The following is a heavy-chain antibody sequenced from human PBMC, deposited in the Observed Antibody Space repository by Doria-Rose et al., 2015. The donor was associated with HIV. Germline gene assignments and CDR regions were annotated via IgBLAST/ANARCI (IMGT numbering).Heavy chain of an antibody. CDR1: GVSLSSPGMG. J-gene: IGHJ4*02. V-gene: IGHV2-26*01. CDR3: ARIKSSRWYHKYYFDF. D-gene: IGHD6-13*01. CDR2: IFSDDER. Sequence: QITLKESSPVLVKPTETLTLTCTASGVSLSSPGMGVSWIRQPPGKALEWLANIFSDDERSYKTSLKSRRTISRGTSKSQVVLTITDMDPVDTATYYCARIKSSRWYHKYYFDFWGQGTLVIVSA.